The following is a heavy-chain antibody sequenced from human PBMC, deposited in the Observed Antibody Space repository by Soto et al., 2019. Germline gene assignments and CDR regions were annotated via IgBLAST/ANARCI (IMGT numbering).Heavy chain of an antibody. V-gene: IGHV4-59*01. CDR1: GGSIRDYF. Sequence: QVQLQESGPGLVKPSETLSLTCTVSGGSIRDYFWPWIRQPPGKGLEWIGYIYYSGRTNYNPSLKSRVSISVDTSKNPFSLQLRSVTAADTAVYYCARVGGDDFGDSGGFDYWGQGTLVTVSS. J-gene: IGHJ4*02. CDR2: IYYSGRT. CDR3: ARVGGDDFGDSGGFDY. D-gene: IGHD4-17*01.